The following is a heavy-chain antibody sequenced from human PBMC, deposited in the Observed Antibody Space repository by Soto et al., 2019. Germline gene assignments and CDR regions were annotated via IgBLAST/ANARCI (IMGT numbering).Heavy chain of an antibody. V-gene: IGHV3-23*01. J-gene: IGHJ5*02. CDR3: AKDTGGYSSSWYCWFDP. D-gene: IGHD6-13*01. CDR2: ISGSGGST. Sequence: PGGALRLSCAASGFTFSSYAMSWVRQAPGKGLEWVSAISGSGGSTYYADSVKGRFTISRDNSKNTLYLQMNSLRAEDTAVYYCAKDTGGYSSSWYCWFDPWGQGTLVTVSS. CDR1: GFTFSSYA.